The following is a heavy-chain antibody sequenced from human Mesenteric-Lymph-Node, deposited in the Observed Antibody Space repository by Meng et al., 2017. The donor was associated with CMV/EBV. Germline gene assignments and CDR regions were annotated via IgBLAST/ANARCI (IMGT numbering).Heavy chain of an antibody. D-gene: IGHD6-19*01. CDR3: AREIGSSSGWYWLDP. CDR1: LFSFSRYL. Sequence: SLFSFSRYLFPWVPHSPATALVCVSRINSDGRSTSSADSVKGRFTISRDNAKNALYLQMNSLSAEDTAVYYCAREIGSSSGWYWLDPWGQGTLVTVSS. CDR2: INSDGRST. V-gene: IGHV3-74*01. J-gene: IGHJ5*02.